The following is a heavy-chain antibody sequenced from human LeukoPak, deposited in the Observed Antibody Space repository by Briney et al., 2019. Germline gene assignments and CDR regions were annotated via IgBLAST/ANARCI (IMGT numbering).Heavy chain of an antibody. J-gene: IGHJ6*03. CDR3: ARVVLVRGGYKYYYYYMDV. D-gene: IGHD3-10*01. Sequence: SETLSLTCTVSGGSISSYYWSWIRQPAGKGLEWIGRIYTSGSTNYNPSLKSRVTMSVDTSKNQFSLKLSSVTAADTAVYYCARVVLVRGGYKYYYYYMDVWGKGTTVTISS. CDR1: GGSISSYY. CDR2: IYTSGST. V-gene: IGHV4-4*07.